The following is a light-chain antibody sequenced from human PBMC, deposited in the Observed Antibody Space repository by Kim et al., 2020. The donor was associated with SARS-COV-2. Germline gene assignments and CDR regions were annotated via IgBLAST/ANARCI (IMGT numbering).Light chain of an antibody. CDR3: QQYGRR. CDR2: GAS. J-gene: IGKJ1*01. Sequence: LSSCPGERATLPCRASQSCSSSFLAAYRQKPGQAPRLLIYGASSRATCIPDRFSGRGSGPDFTLPIRRLGPGGFAVYCCQQYGRRFGQGAKVDSK. CDR1: QSCSSSF. V-gene: IGKV3-20*01.